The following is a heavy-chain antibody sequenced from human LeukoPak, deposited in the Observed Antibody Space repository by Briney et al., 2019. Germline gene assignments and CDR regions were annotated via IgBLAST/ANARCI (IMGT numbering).Heavy chain of an antibody. J-gene: IGHJ5*02. CDR3: ARAVTWIDP. CDR2: ISGNGGST. V-gene: IGHV3-64*01. Sequence: GGSLRLSCAASGFSFSDFVMHWVRQAPGKGLEYVSAISGNGGSTYYPPSMRGRFTVSRDNSKNTLDLQMNGLRAEDTAVYYCARAVTWIDPWGQGTLVTVSS. CDR1: GFSFSDFV.